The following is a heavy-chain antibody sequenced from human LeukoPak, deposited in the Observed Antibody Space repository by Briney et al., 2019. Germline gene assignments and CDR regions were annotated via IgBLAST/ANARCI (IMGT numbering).Heavy chain of an antibody. CDR3: ARGPTTVSYSPVYYYMDV. CDR2: IYYSGST. V-gene: IGHV4-59*01. CDR1: GGSISSYY. Sequence: SETLSLTCTVSGGSISSYYWSWLRQPPGKGLEWIGYIYYSGSTNYNPSLKSRVTISVDTSKNQFSLKLSSVTAADTAVYYCARGPTTVSYSPVYYYMDVWGKGTTVTVSS. D-gene: IGHD4-11*01. J-gene: IGHJ6*03.